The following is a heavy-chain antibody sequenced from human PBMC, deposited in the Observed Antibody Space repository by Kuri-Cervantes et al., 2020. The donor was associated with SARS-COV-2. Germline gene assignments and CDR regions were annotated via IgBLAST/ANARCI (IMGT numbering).Heavy chain of an antibody. CDR1: GFTFSSYA. J-gene: IGHJ2*01. CDR2: ISGSGGST. V-gene: IGHV3-23*01. D-gene: IGHD4-17*01. Sequence: GESLKISCAASGFTFSSYAMSWVRQAPGKGLEWVSAISGSGGSTYCADSVKGRFTISRDNSKNTLYLQMNSLRAEDTAVYYCAKARHDYGDCANGRWYFDLWGRGTLVTVSS. CDR3: AKARHDYGDCANGRWYFDL.